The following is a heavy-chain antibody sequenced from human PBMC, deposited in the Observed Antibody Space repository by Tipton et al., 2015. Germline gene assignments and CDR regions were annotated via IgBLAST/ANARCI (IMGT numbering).Heavy chain of an antibody. V-gene: IGHV3-23*01. CDR1: GFIFRSYA. Sequence: SLRLSCAASGFIFRSYAMSWVRQAPGKGLEWVSAVSGSGDSTKFADSVKGRFTISRDNSKNTLSLQMNSLRAEDTAIYYCAKGDYSWGYGSGYFDYWGQGTLVIVSS. CDR3: AKGDYSWGYGSGYFDY. D-gene: IGHD6-25*01. CDR2: VSGSGDST. J-gene: IGHJ4*02.